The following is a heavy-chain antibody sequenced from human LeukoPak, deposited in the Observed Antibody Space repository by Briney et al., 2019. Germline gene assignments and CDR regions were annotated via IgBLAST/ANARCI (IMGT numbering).Heavy chain of an antibody. CDR2: ISYDGRNK. J-gene: IGHJ6*03. CDR1: GFTFNSYT. CDR3: ARDPTPRYFDWLSSDYYYYYMDV. D-gene: IGHD3-9*01. V-gene: IGHV3-30*04. Sequence: GGSLRLSCAASGFTFNSYTVHWVRQAPGKGLECVAVISYDGRNKYYADSAKGRFTISRDNSKNTLYLQMNSLRGEGTAVYYCARDPTPRYFDWLSSDYYYYYMDVWGKGTTVTVSS.